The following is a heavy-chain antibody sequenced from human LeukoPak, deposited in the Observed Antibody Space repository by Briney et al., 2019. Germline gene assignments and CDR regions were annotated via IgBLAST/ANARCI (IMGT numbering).Heavy chain of an antibody. CDR2: IRNDGTEK. CDR3: AKDISRSGYFDY. D-gene: IGHD7-27*01. J-gene: IGHJ4*02. CDR1: GLTFRYYG. V-gene: IGHV3-30*02. Sequence: PGGSLRLSCAASGLTFRYYGMHWVRQAPGKGLEWVAYIRNDGTEKYYADSVKGRFTISRDNSKNSLYLQMNSLRTEDTALYYCAKDISRSGYFDYWGQGTLVTVSS.